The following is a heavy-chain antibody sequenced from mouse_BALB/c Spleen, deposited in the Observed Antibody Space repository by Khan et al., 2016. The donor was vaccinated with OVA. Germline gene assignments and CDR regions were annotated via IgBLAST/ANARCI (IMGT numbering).Heavy chain of an antibody. V-gene: IGHV3-2*02. CDR3: ARGYGGDFDY. D-gene: IGHD1-1*02. CDR2: ISYSGNT. CDR1: GYSITSDYA. Sequence: EVQLQESGPGLVKPSQSLSLTCTVTGYSITSDYAWNWIRQFPGNKLEWMGYISYSGNTKYNPSLKSRISITRDTSKNQFFLQLNSVTIEDTATYCCARGYGGDFDYWGQGTTLTVSS. J-gene: IGHJ2*01.